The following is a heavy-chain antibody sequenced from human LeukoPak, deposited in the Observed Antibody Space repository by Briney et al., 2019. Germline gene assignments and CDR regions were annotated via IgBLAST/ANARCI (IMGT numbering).Heavy chain of an antibody. V-gene: IGHV4-38-2*02. J-gene: IGHJ3*01. CDR1: GYSISSDYY. Sequence: SETLSLTCTVSGYSISSDYYWGWIRQPPGQGLEWIGTIYHSGSTYYNPSLKSRVTISIDTSKNQFSLKLSSVTAADTAMYYCAKEGRMATIGGSDVWGQGTMVTVSS. D-gene: IGHD5-12*01. CDR3: AKEGRMATIGGSDV. CDR2: IYHSGST.